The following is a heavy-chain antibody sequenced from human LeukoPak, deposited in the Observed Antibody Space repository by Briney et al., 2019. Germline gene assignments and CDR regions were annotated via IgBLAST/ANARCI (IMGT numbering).Heavy chain of an antibody. Sequence: SVTVSCTASGGTFSSYAISWVRQAPGQGLEWMGGIVPIFGTANSAQKFQGRVTITADESTSTAYMELSSLRSEDTAVYYCARDRAYSSGWYNPRFDYWGQGTLVTVSS. CDR2: IVPIFGTA. V-gene: IGHV1-69*13. J-gene: IGHJ4*02. CDR3: ARDRAYSSGWYNPRFDY. D-gene: IGHD6-19*01. CDR1: GGTFSSYA.